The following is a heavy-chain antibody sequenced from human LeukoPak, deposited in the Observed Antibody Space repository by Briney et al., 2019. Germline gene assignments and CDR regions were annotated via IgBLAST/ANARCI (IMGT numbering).Heavy chain of an antibody. J-gene: IGHJ4*02. CDR3: AREVYGSGSSFDY. Sequence: PGGSLRLSCAASGFTFSSYEMNWVRQAPGKGLEWVSYISSSGSTICYADSVKGRFTISRDNAKNSLYLQMNSLRAEDTAVYYCAREVYGSGSSFDYWGQGTLVTVSS. CDR1: GFTFSSYE. V-gene: IGHV3-48*03. CDR2: ISSSGSTI. D-gene: IGHD3-10*01.